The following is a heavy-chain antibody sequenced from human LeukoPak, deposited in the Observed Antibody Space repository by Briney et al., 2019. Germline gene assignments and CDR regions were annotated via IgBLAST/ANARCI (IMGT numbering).Heavy chain of an antibody. CDR2: IVPSGGTT. Sequence: PGGSLRLSCAASGFTFSSYGMNWVRQAPGKGLEWVSGIVPSGGTTYYADSVKGRFTISRDNSKNTLYLQMNSLRAEDTAVYYCAKAGSIRFDYWGQGTLVTVSS. D-gene: IGHD1-26*01. J-gene: IGHJ4*02. CDR1: GFTFSSYG. CDR3: AKAGSIRFDY. V-gene: IGHV3-23*01.